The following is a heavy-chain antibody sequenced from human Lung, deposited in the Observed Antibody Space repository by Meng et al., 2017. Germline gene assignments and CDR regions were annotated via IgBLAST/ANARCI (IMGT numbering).Heavy chain of an antibody. J-gene: IGHJ2*01. CDR1: GGSFSGYY. CDR2: INHSGGT. V-gene: IGHV4-34*01. CDR3: ARPKQANWYFDL. D-gene: IGHD1/OR15-1a*01. Sequence: QVQLQQWGAGLLKPSETLSLTCAVYGGSFSGYYWSWIRQPPGKGLEWIGEINHSGGTNYNPSLKSRVTISVDTSKNQFSLKLSSVTAADTAVYYCARPKQANWYFDLWGRGTLVTVSS.